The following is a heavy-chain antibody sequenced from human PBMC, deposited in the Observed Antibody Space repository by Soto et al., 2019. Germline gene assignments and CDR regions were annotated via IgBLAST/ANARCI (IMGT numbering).Heavy chain of an antibody. CDR2: ITNSGSNK. D-gene: IGHD3-3*01. J-gene: IGHJ6*03. CDR3: AKQQYYDFWSGYYTRYMDV. V-gene: IGHV3-30*18. Sequence: WGAPRLSCAAPGFTFISYSMNWVRPAPGEGLVWVAIITNSGSNKYYADSVKGRFTISRDNSKNTLYLQMNSLRAEDTAVYYCAKQQYYDFWSGYYTRYMDVWGEGTTVTVSS. CDR1: GFTFISYS.